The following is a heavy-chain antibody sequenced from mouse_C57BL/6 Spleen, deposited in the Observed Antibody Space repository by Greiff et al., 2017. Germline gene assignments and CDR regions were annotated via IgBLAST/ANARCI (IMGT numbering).Heavy chain of an antibody. D-gene: IGHD1-1*01. V-gene: IGHV14-3*01. CDR3: ASRAYGSSDAMDY. Sequence: EVQLQQSVAELVRPGASVKLSCTASGFNIKNTYMHWVKQRPEQGLEWIGRIDPASGNTKYAPKFQGKATITADTSSNTASLQLSSLTSEDTAIYYCASRAYGSSDAMDYWGQGTSVTVSS. CDR1: GFNIKNTY. J-gene: IGHJ4*01. CDR2: IDPASGNT.